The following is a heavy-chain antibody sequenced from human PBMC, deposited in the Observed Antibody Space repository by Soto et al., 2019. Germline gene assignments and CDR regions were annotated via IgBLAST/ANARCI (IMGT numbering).Heavy chain of an antibody. CDR3: AKEGHTSGRCGCFNI. J-gene: IGHJ3*02. CDR2: ISVDGRND. CDR1: GFTLSSSV. D-gene: IGHD6-19*01. Sequence: GGSLRLSCEASGFTLSSSVMHWGGQAPGKRLEWLSVISVDGRNDLHAGAVKGRFTISRDISKNMVYLQMNDLRPDDTAMYFCAKEGHTSGRCGCFNIWGQGTMVTVSS. V-gene: IGHV3-30*18.